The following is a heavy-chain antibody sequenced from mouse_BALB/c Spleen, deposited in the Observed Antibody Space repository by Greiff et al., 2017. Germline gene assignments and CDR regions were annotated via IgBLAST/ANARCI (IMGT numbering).Heavy chain of an antibody. CDR1: GFSLTSYG. V-gene: IGHV2-2*02. Sequence: VKLMESGPGLVQPSQSLSITCTVSGFSLTSYGVHWVRQSPGKGLEWLGVIWSGGSTDYNAAFISRLSISKDNSKSQVFFKMNSLQANDTAIYYCASLYGNLYAMDYWGQGTSVTVSS. CDR2: IWSGGST. D-gene: IGHD2-1*01. J-gene: IGHJ4*01. CDR3: ASLYGNLYAMDY.